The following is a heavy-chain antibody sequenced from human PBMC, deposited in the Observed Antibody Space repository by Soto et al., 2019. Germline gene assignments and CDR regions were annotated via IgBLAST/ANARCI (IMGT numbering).Heavy chain of an antibody. CDR3: ARVSTLFGVDTLPFFDY. D-gene: IGHD3-3*01. CDR2: IWYDGSNK. CDR1: GFTFSSYG. J-gene: IGHJ4*02. Sequence: QVQLVESGGGVVQPGRSLRLSCAASGFTFSSYGMHWVRQAPGKGLEWVAVIWYDGSNKYYADSVKGRFTISRDNSKNTLYLQMNSLSAEDTAVYYCARVSTLFGVDTLPFFDYWGQGTLVTFSS. V-gene: IGHV3-33*01.